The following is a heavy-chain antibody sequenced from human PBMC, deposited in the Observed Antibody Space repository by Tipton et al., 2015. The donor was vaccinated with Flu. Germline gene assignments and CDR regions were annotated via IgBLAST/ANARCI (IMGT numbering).Heavy chain of an antibody. D-gene: IGHD3-10*01. CDR2: IYTSGST. CDR1: GGSISSGSYY. V-gene: IGHV4-61*02. J-gene: IGHJ5*02. Sequence: TLSLTCTVSGGSISSGSYYWSWIRQPAGKGLEWIGRIYTSGSTNYNPSLKSRVTISVDTSKNQFSLKLSSVTAADTAVYYCARDLFGEKDWFDPWGQGTLVTVPS. CDR3: ARDLFGEKDWFDP.